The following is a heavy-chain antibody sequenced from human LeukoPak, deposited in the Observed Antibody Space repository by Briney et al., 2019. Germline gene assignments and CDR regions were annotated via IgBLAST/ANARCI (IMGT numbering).Heavy chain of an antibody. J-gene: IGHJ4*02. CDR2: INGDGRNI. V-gene: IGHV3-74*01. CDR1: GFTFSSYW. CDR3: AKGAYSSSWYYHFDY. D-gene: IGHD6-13*01. Sequence: GGSLRLSCVASGFTFSSYWMHWVRQDPRKGLVWVSRINGDGRNINYADSVKGRFTISRDNAKNSLYLQMNSLRAEDMALYYCAKGAYSSSWYYHFDYWGQGTLVTV.